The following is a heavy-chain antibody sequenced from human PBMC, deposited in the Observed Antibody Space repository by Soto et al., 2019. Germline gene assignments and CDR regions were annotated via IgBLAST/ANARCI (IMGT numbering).Heavy chain of an antibody. CDR1: GGSMNSGGYC. CDR2: ITYGGTT. Sequence: QVQLQESGPGLVKPSQTLSLTCTVSGGSMNSGGYCWNWIRQHPGEGLEGIGCITYGGTTSYNPSLKSRVTISVDTSKNQFSLTLSSVTAAATAVYYCSRGILVWGQGTLITVSS. CDR3: SRGILV. D-gene: IGHD2-15*01. V-gene: IGHV4-31*03. J-gene: IGHJ4*02.